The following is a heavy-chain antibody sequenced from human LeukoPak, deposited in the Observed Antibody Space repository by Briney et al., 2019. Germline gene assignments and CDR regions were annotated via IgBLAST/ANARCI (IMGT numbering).Heavy chain of an antibody. V-gene: IGHV1-24*01. J-gene: IGHJ4*02. CDR3: ATAPMVRGVIISTEY. Sequence: GASVKVSCKVSGYTLSELSMHWVRQAPGKGLEWMGGFDPEDGETIYAQKFQGRVTMTEDTSTDTAYMELSSLRSEDTAVYYCATAPMVRGVIISTEYWGQGTLVTVSS. CDR2: FDPEDGET. D-gene: IGHD3-10*01. CDR1: GYTLSELS.